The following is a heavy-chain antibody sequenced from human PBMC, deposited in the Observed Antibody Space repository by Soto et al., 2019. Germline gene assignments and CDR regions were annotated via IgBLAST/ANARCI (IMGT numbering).Heavy chain of an antibody. CDR2: IYYRGST. D-gene: IGHD1-26*01. CDR1: GGSISTRY. V-gene: IGHV4-59*11. J-gene: IGHJ6*02. CDR3: ATHGTEASAMAA. Sequence: PEARCLTWTGSGGSISTRYWIGGRQVPGKGLEWIGHIYYRGSTNYNPSLRSRSTISVDASKSQFSLKLNSVTTADTSVYYCATHGTEASAMAACGQGPKVT.